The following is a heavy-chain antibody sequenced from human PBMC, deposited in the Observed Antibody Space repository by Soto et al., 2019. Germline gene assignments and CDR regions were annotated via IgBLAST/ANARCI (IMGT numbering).Heavy chain of an antibody. CDR3: ARTIAYGSGSYALPHFDY. J-gene: IGHJ4*02. D-gene: IGHD3-10*01. Sequence: KPSETLSLTCAVYGGSFSGYYWSWIRQPPGKGLEWIGQINHSGSTEYNPSLKSRVTISVETSKNQFSLKLSSVTAEDTAIYYCARTIAYGSGSYALPHFDYWGQGTLVTVSS. CDR2: INHSGST. CDR1: GGSFSGYY. V-gene: IGHV4-34*01.